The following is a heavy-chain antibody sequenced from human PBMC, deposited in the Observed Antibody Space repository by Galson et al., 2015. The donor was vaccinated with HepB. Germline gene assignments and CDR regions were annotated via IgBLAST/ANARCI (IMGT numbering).Heavy chain of an antibody. Sequence: SLRLSCAASGFSFSTYGMHWVRQTPGKGLEWVAVISYDGNKKQYADSVKGRFTISRDNSKSTVYLQMNSLRVEDTAVYYCAKPVAVPGTHGYWAQGTLGTVSS. V-gene: IGHV3-30*18. CDR3: AKPVAVPGTHGY. CDR2: ISYDGNKK. CDR1: GFSFSTYG. J-gene: IGHJ4*02. D-gene: IGHD6-19*01.